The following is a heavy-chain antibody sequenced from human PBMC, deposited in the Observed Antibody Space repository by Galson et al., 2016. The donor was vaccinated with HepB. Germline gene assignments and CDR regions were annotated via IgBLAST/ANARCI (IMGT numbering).Heavy chain of an antibody. CDR3: ARDLGRGAPYPLDY. J-gene: IGHJ4*02. CDR2: INAGSGST. Sequence: SGYTFTNYAMHWVRQAPGHRLEWMGWINAGSGSTRYSQNFQGRVTITSDTSATTAYMELSSLGSEDTAVYYCARDLGRGAPYPLDYWGQGTLVTVSS. CDR1: GYTFTNYA. D-gene: IGHD7-27*01. V-gene: IGHV1-3*01.